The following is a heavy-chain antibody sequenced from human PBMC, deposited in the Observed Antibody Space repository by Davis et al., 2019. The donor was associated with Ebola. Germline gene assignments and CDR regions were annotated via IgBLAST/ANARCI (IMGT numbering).Heavy chain of an antibody. D-gene: IGHD6-6*01. Sequence: SVKVSCKASGYTFTSYGISWVRQAPGQGLEWMGGIIPILGIANYAQKFQGRVTITADESTSTAYMELSSLRSEDTAVYYCARRGSSQDYWGQGTLVTVSS. CDR1: GYTFTSYG. V-gene: IGHV1-69*10. CDR2: IIPILGIA. J-gene: IGHJ4*02. CDR3: ARRGSSQDY.